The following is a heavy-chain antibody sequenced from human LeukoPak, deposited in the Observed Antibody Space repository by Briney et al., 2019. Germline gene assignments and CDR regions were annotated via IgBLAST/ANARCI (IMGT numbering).Heavy chain of an antibody. CDR1: GFSLSTSGVG. Sequence: SGPTLVKPTQTLTLTCTFSGFSLSTSGVGVGWIRQPPGKALEWLALVYWNDDKRYSPSLMSRLTITKDTSKNQVILTMTNMGPADTATYYCARTHYGYYPDYWGQGTLVTVFS. CDR3: ARTHYGYYPDY. D-gene: IGHD3-10*01. J-gene: IGHJ4*02. CDR2: VYWNDDK. V-gene: IGHV2-5*01.